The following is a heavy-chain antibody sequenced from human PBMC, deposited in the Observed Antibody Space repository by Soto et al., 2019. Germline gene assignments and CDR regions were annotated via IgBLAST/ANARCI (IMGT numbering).Heavy chain of an antibody. D-gene: IGHD2-8*01. CDR2: IYYSGST. CDR3: ARLYNGLDP. Sequence: SETLSLTCTVSGGSISSSSYYWGWIRQPPGKGLEWIGSIYYSGSTYYNPSLKSRVTISVDTSKNQFSLKLSSVTAADTAVYYCARLYNGLDPWGQGTLVTVSS. V-gene: IGHV4-39*01. J-gene: IGHJ5*02. CDR1: GGSISSSSYY.